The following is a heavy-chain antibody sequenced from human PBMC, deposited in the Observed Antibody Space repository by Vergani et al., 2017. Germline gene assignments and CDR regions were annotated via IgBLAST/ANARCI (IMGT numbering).Heavy chain of an antibody. CDR1: GFTFSSYS. Sequence: EVQLVESGGGLVQPGRSLRLSCAASGFTFSSYSMNWVRQAPGKGLEWVSSISSSSSYIYYADSVKGRFTISRDNAKNSLYLQMNSLRAEDTAVYYCARKRDYDFWSGRGFDPWGQGTLVTVSS. CDR3: ARKRDYDFWSGRGFDP. CDR2: ISSSSSYI. D-gene: IGHD3-3*01. J-gene: IGHJ5*02. V-gene: IGHV3-21*01.